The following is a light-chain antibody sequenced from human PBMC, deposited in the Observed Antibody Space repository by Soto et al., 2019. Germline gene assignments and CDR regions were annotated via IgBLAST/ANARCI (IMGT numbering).Light chain of an antibody. CDR2: GAS. CDR3: QQYNNWPPWT. V-gene: IGKV3-15*01. J-gene: IGKJ1*01. CDR1: QSVSSN. Sequence: EIVLTQSPATLSVSPGERATLSCRASQSVSSNLAWYQQKPGQAPRPLIYGASTRATGIPARFSGSGSGTEFTLTISSLQSEDFAVYYCQQYNNWPPWTVGQGTKVDSK.